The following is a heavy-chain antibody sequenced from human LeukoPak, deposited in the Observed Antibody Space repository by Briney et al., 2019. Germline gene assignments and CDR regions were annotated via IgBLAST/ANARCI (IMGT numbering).Heavy chain of an antibody. D-gene: IGHD2-2*02. V-gene: IGHV3-48*01. Sequence: GGSLRLSCAASGFTFSSYSMNWVRQAPGKGLEWVSYISSSSSTIYYADSVKGRFTISRDNAKNSLYLQMNSLRAEDTAVYYCARVQRYCSSTSCYRTYSYYGMDVWGQGTTVTVSS. CDR2: ISSSSSTI. CDR3: ARVQRYCSSTSCYRTYSYYGMDV. CDR1: GFTFSSYS. J-gene: IGHJ6*02.